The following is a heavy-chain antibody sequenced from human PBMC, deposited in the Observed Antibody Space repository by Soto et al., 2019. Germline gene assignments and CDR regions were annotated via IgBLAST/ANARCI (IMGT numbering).Heavy chain of an antibody. CDR3: ASRDYGGNSGGYYFDY. V-gene: IGHV4-31*03. CDR1: GGSISSGGYY. J-gene: IGHJ4*02. Sequence: QVQLQESGPGLVKPSQTLSLTCTVSGGSISSGGYYWSWIREHPGKGLEWIGYIYYSGSTYYNPSLKSRVTISVETSKNQFSLKLSSVTAADTAVYYCASRDYGGNSGGYYFDYWGQGTLVTVSS. CDR2: IYYSGST. D-gene: IGHD4-17*01.